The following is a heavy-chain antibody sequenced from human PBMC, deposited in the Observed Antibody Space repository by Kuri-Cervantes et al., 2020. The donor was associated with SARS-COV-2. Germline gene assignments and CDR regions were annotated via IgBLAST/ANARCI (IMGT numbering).Heavy chain of an antibody. Sequence: SQTLSLTCAVYGGPFSGYYWSWIRQPPGKGLEWIGSIYHSGSTYYNPSLKSRVTISVDTSKNQFSLKLSSVTAADTAVYYCARPYGDDLNWNFDLWGRGTLVTVSS. J-gene: IGHJ2*01. D-gene: IGHD4-17*01. V-gene: IGHV4-34*01. CDR3: ARPYGDDLNWNFDL. CDR1: GGPFSGYY. CDR2: IYHSGST.